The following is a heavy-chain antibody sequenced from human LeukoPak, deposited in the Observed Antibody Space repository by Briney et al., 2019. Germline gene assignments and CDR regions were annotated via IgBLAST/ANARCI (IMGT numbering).Heavy chain of an antibody. V-gene: IGHV3-30-3*01. CDR2: ISYDGSNK. D-gene: IGHD2-2*03. J-gene: IGHJ4*02. Sequence: GRSLRLSCAASGVTFSSYAMHWVRQAPGKGLEWVAVISYDGSNKYYADSVKGRFTISRDNSKNTISLQMNSMRDEDTAVYNCARDILDIVVVPAAVFDYWGQGTLVTVSS. CDR3: ARDILDIVVVPAAVFDY. CDR1: GVTFSSYA.